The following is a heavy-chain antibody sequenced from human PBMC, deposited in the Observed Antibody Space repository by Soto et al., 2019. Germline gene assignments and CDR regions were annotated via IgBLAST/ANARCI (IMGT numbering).Heavy chain of an antibody. CDR1: GGSFSGYY. J-gene: IGHJ5*02. V-gene: IGHV4-34*01. Sequence: SETLSLTCAVYGGSFSGYYWSWIRQPPGKGLEWIGEINHSGSTNYNPSLKSRVTISVDTSKNQFSLKLSSVTAADTAVYYCARLAAAPRRRFDLWGQGTLVTVSS. CDR3: ARLAAAPRRRFDL. CDR2: INHSGST. D-gene: IGHD6-13*01.